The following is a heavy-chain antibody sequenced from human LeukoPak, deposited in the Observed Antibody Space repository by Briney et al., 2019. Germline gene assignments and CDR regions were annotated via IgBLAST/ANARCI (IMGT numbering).Heavy chain of an antibody. J-gene: IGHJ4*02. D-gene: IGHD3-10*01. CDR2: INHSGST. CDR1: GGSFSGYY. CDR3: ARARMYYGSGSYGPSFLFDY. Sequence: PSETLSLTCAVYGGSFSGYYWSWIRQPPGKGLEWIGEINHSGSTNYNPSLKSRVTISVDTSKNQFSLKLSSVTAADTAVYYCARARMYYGSGSYGPSFLFDYWGQGTLVTVSS. V-gene: IGHV4-34*01.